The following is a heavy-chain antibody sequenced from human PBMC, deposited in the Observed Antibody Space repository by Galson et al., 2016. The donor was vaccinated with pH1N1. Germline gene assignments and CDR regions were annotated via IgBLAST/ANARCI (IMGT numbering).Heavy chain of an antibody. Sequence: LSLTCTVSGDSVNGGSYYWTWIRQSPGKGLEWIGYINYRGSVDYNPSLKSRVIISLEMSRNEFSLRLRSLIAADTAVYYCAREAMVPVSRYYFYAMDVWGQGATVTVSS. CDR1: GDSVNGGSYY. CDR2: INYRGSV. J-gene: IGHJ6*02. CDR3: AREAMVPVSRYYFYAMDV. V-gene: IGHV4-61*01. D-gene: IGHD3-10*01.